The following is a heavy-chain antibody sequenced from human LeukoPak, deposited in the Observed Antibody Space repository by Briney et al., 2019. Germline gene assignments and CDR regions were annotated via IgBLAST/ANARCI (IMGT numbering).Heavy chain of an antibody. CDR3: AREDFDY. V-gene: IGHV3-21*01. Sequence: PGGSLRLSCAASGFTFSSDSMSCVRQAPGKGLEWVSSISSSSSYIYYADSVKGRFTISRDNAKNSLYLQMNSLRDEDTAVYYCAREDFDYWGQGTLVTVSS. CDR2: ISSSSSYI. CDR1: GFTFSSDS. J-gene: IGHJ4*02.